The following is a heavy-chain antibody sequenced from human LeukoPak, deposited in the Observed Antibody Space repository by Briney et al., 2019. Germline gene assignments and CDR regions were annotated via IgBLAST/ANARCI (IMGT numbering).Heavy chain of an antibody. D-gene: IGHD1-20*01. J-gene: IGHJ4*02. V-gene: IGHV3-15*01. CDR3: STHTDITVLKSSFDY. Sequence: PGGSLRLSCAASGLTFDKAWMNWVRQAPGKGLEWVGRLSSKTHGGTTDYAAPVKGRLTISRDDSKNTLFLEMNSLKTEDTAVYYCSTHTDITVLKSSFDYWGQGALVTASS. CDR1: GLTFDKAW. CDR2: LSSKTHGGTT.